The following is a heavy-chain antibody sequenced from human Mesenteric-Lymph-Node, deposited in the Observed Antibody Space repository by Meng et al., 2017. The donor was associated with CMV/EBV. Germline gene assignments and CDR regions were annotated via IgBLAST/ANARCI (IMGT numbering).Heavy chain of an antibody. CDR2: IYSGGST. CDR3: AKDINYYGSGSYYN. J-gene: IGHJ4*02. CDR1: GFTVSSNY. Sequence: GESLKISCAASGFTVSSNYMSWVRQAPGKGLEWVSVIYSGGSTYYADSVKGRFTISRDNSKNTLYLQMNSLRAEDTAVYYCAKDINYYGSGSYYNWGQGTLVTVSS. D-gene: IGHD3-10*01. V-gene: IGHV3-53*01.